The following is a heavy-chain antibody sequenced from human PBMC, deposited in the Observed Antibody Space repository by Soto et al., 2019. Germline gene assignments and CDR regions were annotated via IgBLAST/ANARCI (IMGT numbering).Heavy chain of an antibody. J-gene: IGHJ4*02. D-gene: IGHD1-7*01. CDR1: GFTFSSYA. CDR2: ISYDGSNK. V-gene: IGHV3-30-3*01. Sequence: PGGSLRLSCAASGFTFSSYAMHWVRQAPGKGLEWVAVISYDGSNKYYADSVKGRFTISRDNSKNTLYLQMNSLRAEDTAVYYCARVNFPPPVGYFDYWGQGTLVTVSS. CDR3: ARVNFPPPVGYFDY.